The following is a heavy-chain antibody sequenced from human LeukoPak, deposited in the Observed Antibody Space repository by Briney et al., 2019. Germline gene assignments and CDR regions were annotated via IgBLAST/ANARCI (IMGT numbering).Heavy chain of an antibody. CDR3: AKDREEDYSSGWYLDY. CDR1: GLTFSSYW. V-gene: IGHV3-7*03. Sequence: GGSLRLSCAASGLTFSSYWMSWVRQAPGKGLEWVASINQDGSEKYYVDSVKGRFTISRDNSKNSLYLQMNSLRTEDTALYYCAKDREEDYSSGWYLDYWGQGTLVTVSS. J-gene: IGHJ4*02. D-gene: IGHD6-19*01. CDR2: INQDGSEK.